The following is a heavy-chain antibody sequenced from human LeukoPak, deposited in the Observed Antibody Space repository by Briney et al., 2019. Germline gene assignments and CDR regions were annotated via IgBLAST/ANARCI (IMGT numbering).Heavy chain of an antibody. CDR2: ISGSGGST. V-gene: IGHV3-23*01. Sequence: GGSLRLSCAASGFTFSSYGMGWVRQAPGKGLEWVSAISGSGGSTYYADSVKGRFTISRDNSKNTLYLQMNSLRAEDTAVYYCAKPPVFYCSSTSCYPNYFDYWGQGTLVTVSS. CDR1: GFTFSSYG. D-gene: IGHD2-2*01. CDR3: AKPPVFYCSSTSCYPNYFDY. J-gene: IGHJ4*02.